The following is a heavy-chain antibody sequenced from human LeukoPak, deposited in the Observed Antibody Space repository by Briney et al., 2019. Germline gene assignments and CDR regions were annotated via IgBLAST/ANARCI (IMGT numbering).Heavy chain of an antibody. J-gene: IGHJ4*02. CDR3: ARASIVSGSYSILDY. CDR1: GFTFSDYS. CDR2: ISSSRSTI. V-gene: IGHV3-11*01. D-gene: IGHD1-26*01. Sequence: PGGSLRLSCAASGFTFSDYSMSWIRQAPGKGLEWVSYISSSRSTIYYADSVKGRFTISRDNTKNSLFLQMDSLRAEDTAVYYCARASIVSGSYSILDYWGQGTLVTVSS.